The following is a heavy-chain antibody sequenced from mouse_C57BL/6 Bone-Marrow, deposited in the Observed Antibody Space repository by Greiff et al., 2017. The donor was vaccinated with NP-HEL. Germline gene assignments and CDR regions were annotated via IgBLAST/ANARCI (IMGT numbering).Heavy chain of an antibody. J-gene: IGHJ2*01. CDR2: IDPNSGGT. CDR1: GYTFTSYW. D-gene: IGHD1-1*01. V-gene: IGHV1-72*01. CDR3: ARLYYFGSSYGDY. Sequence: QVQLQQPGAELVKPGASVKLSCKASGYTFTSYWMHWVKQRPGRGLEWIGRIDPNSGGTKYNEKFKSKATPTVDKASSTVYVQLSSLTSEDSAVYYCARLYYFGSSYGDYWGQGTTLTVSS.